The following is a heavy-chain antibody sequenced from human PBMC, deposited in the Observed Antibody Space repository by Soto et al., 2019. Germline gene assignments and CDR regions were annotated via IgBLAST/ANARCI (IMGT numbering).Heavy chain of an antibody. Sequence: PGGSLRLSCRASGFTFGNYAMAWVRQAPGQGLEWVSGISASGGRTYYADSAKGRFTISRDNSNNTLYLQMSSLRAEDTAVYYCAKDLEVLSARFESWGQGALVTVS. CDR3: AKDLEVLSARFES. CDR1: GFTFGNYA. D-gene: IGHD2-15*01. V-gene: IGHV3-23*01. CDR2: ISASGGRT. J-gene: IGHJ4*02.